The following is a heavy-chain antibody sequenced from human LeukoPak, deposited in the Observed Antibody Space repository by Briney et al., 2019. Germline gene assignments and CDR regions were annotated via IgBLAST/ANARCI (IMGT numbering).Heavy chain of an antibody. Sequence: GGSLRLSCAASGFTFSSYWMHWVRQAPGKGLVWVSRIKSDGSTNYADYVKGRFTISRDNAKNTVSLQMNSLRAEDTGVYYCARAPSEIGGYYPEYFRHWGQGTMVTVSS. CDR1: GFTFSSYW. D-gene: IGHD3-22*01. CDR2: IKSDGST. V-gene: IGHV3-74*01. J-gene: IGHJ1*01. CDR3: ARAPSEIGGYYPEYFRH.